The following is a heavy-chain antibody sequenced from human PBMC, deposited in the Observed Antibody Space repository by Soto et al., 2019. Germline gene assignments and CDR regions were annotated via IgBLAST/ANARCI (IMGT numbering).Heavy chain of an antibody. V-gene: IGHV3-48*01. CDR1: GFTFSSYS. J-gene: IGHJ6*03. Sequence: GGSLRLSCAASGFTFSSYSMNWVRQAPGKGLEWVSYISSSSSTIYYADSVKGRFTISRDNAKNSLYLQMNSLRAEDTAVYYWARGARSEYCSSTSCYLSYYYYYRDVWGKGTTVTVSS. D-gene: IGHD2-2*01. CDR2: ISSSSSTI. CDR3: ARGARSEYCSSTSCYLSYYYYYRDV.